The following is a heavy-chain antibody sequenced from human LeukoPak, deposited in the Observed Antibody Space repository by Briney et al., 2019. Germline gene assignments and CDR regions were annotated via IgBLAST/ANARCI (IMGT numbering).Heavy chain of an antibody. CDR1: GFTFSSYS. V-gene: IGHV3-21*01. D-gene: IGHD2-21*01. CDR3: ARDSGSGDGGRTYYFDY. Sequence: GGSLRLSCAASGFTFSSYSMNWVRQAPGKGLEWVSSISSSSSYIYYADSVKGRFTISRDNAKNSLYLQMNSLRAEDTAVYYCARDSGSGDGGRTYYFDYWGQGTLVTVSS. J-gene: IGHJ4*02. CDR2: ISSSSSYI.